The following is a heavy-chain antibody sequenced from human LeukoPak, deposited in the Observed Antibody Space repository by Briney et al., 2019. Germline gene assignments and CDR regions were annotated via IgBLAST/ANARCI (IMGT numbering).Heavy chain of an antibody. V-gene: IGHV4-34*01. J-gene: IGHJ4*02. D-gene: IGHD6-19*01. CDR3: ATSGWYLLPGVY. CDR2: INHSGST. Sequence: PSETLSLTCAVYGWSFSGYYWSWIRQPPGKGLEWIGEINHSGSTNYNPSLKSRVTISVDTSKNRFSLKLSSVTAADTAVYYCATSGWYLLPGVYWGQGTLVTVSS. CDR1: GWSFSGYY.